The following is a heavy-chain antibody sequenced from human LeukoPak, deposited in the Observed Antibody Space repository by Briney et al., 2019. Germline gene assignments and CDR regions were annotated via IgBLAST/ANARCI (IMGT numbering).Heavy chain of an antibody. V-gene: IGHV1-18*01. Sequence: ASVKVSCKASGYTFTSYGISWVRQAPGQGLEWMGWISAYNGNTNYAQKLQGRVTMTTDTSPSTAYMELRSLRSDDTAVYYCALYYYDSSGYRTFDYWGQGTLVTVSS. J-gene: IGHJ4*02. CDR1: GYTFTSYG. CDR2: ISAYNGNT. CDR3: ALYYYDSSGYRTFDY. D-gene: IGHD3-22*01.